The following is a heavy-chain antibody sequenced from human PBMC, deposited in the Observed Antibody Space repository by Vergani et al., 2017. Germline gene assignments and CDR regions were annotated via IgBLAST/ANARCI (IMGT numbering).Heavy chain of an antibody. CDR3: AKDTGDIVATMGPAGAFDI. Sequence: EVQLVESGGGLVQPGRSLRLSCAASGFTFYDYAMHWVRQAPGKGLEWVSGISWNSGSIGYADSVKGRFTISRDNAKNSLYLQMNSLRAEDTALYYCAKDTGDIVATMGPAGAFDIWGQGTMVTVSS. D-gene: IGHD5-12*01. CDR1: GFTFYDYA. J-gene: IGHJ3*02. CDR2: ISWNSGSI. V-gene: IGHV3-9*01.